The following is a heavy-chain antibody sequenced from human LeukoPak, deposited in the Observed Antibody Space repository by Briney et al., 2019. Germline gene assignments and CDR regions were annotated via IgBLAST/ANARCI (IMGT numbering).Heavy chain of an antibody. CDR1: GYTFTSYD. J-gene: IGHJ4*02. V-gene: IGHV1-8*02. D-gene: IGHD2-2*01. CDR2: MNPNSGNT. Sequence: GASVKVSCKASGYTFTSYDINWVRQATGQGLEWMGWMNPNSGNTGYAQKFQGRVTMTRNTSISTAYMELSSLRSEDTAVYYCARGRVPGVVVPAAMIYWGQGTLVSVSS. CDR3: ARGRVPGVVVPAAMIY.